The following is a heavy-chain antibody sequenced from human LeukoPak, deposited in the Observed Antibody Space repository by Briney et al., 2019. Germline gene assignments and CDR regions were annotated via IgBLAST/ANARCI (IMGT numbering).Heavy chain of an antibody. CDR2: INPNSGGT. CDR1: GYTFTGYY. CDR3: ARTSSGDH. V-gene: IGHV1-2*02. J-gene: IGHJ4*02. Sequence: GASVKVSCTTSGYTFTGYYIHWVRQAPGQGLEWMGWINPNSGGTNYAQKFQGRVTMTRDTSISTAYMEVSRLTSDDTAVYYCARTSSGDHWGQGTLVTVSS. D-gene: IGHD3-10*01.